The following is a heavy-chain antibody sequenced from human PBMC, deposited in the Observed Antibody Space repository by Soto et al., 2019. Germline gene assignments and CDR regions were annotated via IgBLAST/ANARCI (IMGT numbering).Heavy chain of an antibody. CDR1: GFTFSSYW. CDR2: INSDGSST. J-gene: IGHJ4*02. CDR3: ARGAYYDFWSGYDFDY. D-gene: IGHD3-3*01. V-gene: IGHV3-74*01. Sequence: RGSLRLSCAASGFTFSSYWMHWVRQAPGKGLVWVSRINSDGSSTSYADSVKGRFTISRDNAKNTLYLQMNSLRAEGTAVYYCARGAYYDFWSGYDFDYWGQGTLVTVSS.